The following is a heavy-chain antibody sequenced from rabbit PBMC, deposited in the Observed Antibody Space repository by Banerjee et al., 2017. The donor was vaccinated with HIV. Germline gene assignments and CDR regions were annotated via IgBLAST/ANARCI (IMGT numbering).Heavy chain of an antibody. J-gene: IGHJ4*01. D-gene: IGHD4-2*01. V-gene: IGHV1S47*01. CDR3: ARDHGYAGAAYSTNL. Sequence: QELLEESGGGLVKPGASLTLTCKASGFSLSGGYDMCWGRQAPGKGLEWIACIDTGDGSTYFANWVNGRFTVSLDNAQNTVFLQMTSLTVADTATYFCARDHGYAGAAYSTNLWGQGTLVTVS. CDR1: GFSLSGGYD. CDR2: IDTGDGST.